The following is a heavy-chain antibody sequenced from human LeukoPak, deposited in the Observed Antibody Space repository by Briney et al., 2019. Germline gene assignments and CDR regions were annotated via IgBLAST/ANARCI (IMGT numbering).Heavy chain of an antibody. CDR1: GYTFTSYA. J-gene: IGHJ5*02. V-gene: IGHV1-3*01. Sequence: ASVKVSCKASGYTFTSYAMHWVRQAPGQRLEWMGWINAGNGNTKYSQKFQGRVTITRDTSASTAYRELSSLRSEDTAVYYCARVGYCSGGSCYSDQFGRFDPWGQGTLVTVSS. D-gene: IGHD2-15*01. CDR2: INAGNGNT. CDR3: ARVGYCSGGSCYSDQFGRFDP.